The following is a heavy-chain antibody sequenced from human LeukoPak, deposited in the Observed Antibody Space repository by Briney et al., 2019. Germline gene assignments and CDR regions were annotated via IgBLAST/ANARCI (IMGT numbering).Heavy chain of an antibody. D-gene: IGHD3-9*01. Sequence: WASVKVSCKASGYTFTGYYMHWVRQAPGQGLEWMGWINPNSGGTNYAQKFQGRVTMTRDTSISTAYMELSRLRSDDTAVYYCARDGLLRYFDWLDGMDVWGQGTTVTVSS. J-gene: IGHJ6*02. CDR1: GYTFTGYY. CDR3: ARDGLLRYFDWLDGMDV. V-gene: IGHV1-2*02. CDR2: INPNSGGT.